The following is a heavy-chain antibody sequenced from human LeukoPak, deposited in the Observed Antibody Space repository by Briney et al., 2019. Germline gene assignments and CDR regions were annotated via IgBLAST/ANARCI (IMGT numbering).Heavy chain of an antibody. D-gene: IGHD3-22*01. Sequence: GGSLRLSCAASGLTFRNYAMSWVRQAPEKGLEWVSAISGYGYNTYYAESVQGRFTISRDNSKNTLYLQMNSLRAEDTAVYYCAKMGPGAYYYDSSDFDFWGQGTLVTVSS. V-gene: IGHV3-23*01. CDR3: AKMGPGAYYYDSSDFDF. CDR1: GLTFRNYA. J-gene: IGHJ4*02. CDR2: ISGYGYNT.